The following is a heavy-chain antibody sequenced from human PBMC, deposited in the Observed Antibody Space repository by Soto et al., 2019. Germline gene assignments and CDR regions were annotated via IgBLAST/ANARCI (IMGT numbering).Heavy chain of an antibody. CDR2: INGGNGNT. V-gene: IGHV1-3*01. Sequence: QVQLVQSGAEVKMPGASVKVSCRASGYVFASYAMHWVRQAPGQRLEWMGWINGGNGNTKYSQKFQGRVTIFTDTSANTAYSDLSSLTSEDTAVYYCARGALAVGGNNCLDPWGQGTLVTVSA. D-gene: IGHD6-19*01. CDR1: GYVFASYA. CDR3: ARGALAVGGNNCLDP. J-gene: IGHJ5*02.